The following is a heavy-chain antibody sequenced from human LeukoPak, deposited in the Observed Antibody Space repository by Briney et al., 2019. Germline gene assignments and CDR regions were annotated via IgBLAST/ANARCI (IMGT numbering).Heavy chain of an antibody. V-gene: IGHV3-23*01. CDR1: GFTFSSYA. J-gene: IGHJ4*02. CDR3: VRSLDY. Sequence: GGSLRLSCAASGFTFSSYAMHWVRQAPGKGLEWVSVIAGSDGFTQYADSVKGRFTISRDNSKNTVYLQMNRLRVEDTALCYCVRSLDYWGQGTLVTVSS. CDR2: IAGSDGFT.